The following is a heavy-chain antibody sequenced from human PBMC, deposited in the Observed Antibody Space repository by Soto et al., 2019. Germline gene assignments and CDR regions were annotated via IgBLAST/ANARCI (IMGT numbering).Heavy chain of an antibody. CDR3: ARDGMTTGDT. V-gene: IGHV4-4*07. Sequence: QLQLQESGPGQVRPSETLSLTCIVSGVSVTSYTWSWVRQPANKGLEWIGRVFSSVSATYNPSLKSRVSISMETAENRIALKLDSVTAADAGVYFCARDGMTTGDTWGPGTLVTVS. CDR2: VFSSVSA. D-gene: IGHD2-21*02. CDR1: GVSVTSYT. J-gene: IGHJ4*02.